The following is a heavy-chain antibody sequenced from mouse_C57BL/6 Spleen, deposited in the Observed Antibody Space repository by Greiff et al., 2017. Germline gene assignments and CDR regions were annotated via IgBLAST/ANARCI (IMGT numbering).Heavy chain of an antibody. CDR3: ARSDSSGYVFAY. CDR1: GYTFTSYW. J-gene: IGHJ3*01. V-gene: IGHV1-52*01. CDR2: IDPSDSET. Sequence: VQLQQPGAELVRPGSSVKLSCKASGYTFTSYWMHWVKQRPIQGLEWIGNIDPSDSETHYNQKFKDKATLTVDKSSSTAYMQLSSLTSEDSAVYYCARSDSSGYVFAYWGQGTLVTVSA. D-gene: IGHD3-2*02.